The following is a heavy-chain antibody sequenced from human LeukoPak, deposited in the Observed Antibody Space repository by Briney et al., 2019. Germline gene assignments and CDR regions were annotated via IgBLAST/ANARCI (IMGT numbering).Heavy chain of an antibody. Sequence: SRGSLRLSCAASGFTLRTYAMHWVRQAPGKGLEWVAVISYDGSNTYYADSVRGRFTISRDSSKNTLCLQMSSLRAEDTAVYYCARADFYGSGSHPPGRFDYWGQGTLVTV. CDR3: ARADFYGSGSHPPGRFDY. D-gene: IGHD3-10*01. CDR2: ISYDGSNT. J-gene: IGHJ4*02. CDR1: GFTLRTYA. V-gene: IGHV3-30*04.